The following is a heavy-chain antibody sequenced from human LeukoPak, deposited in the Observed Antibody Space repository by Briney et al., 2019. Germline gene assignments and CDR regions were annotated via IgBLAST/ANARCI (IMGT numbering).Heavy chain of an antibody. CDR3: ARSNWGSLSSYYYYYYMDV. V-gene: IGHV4-59*01. CDR1: GGSISSYY. CDR2: IYYSGST. Sequence: KPSETLSLTCTVSGGSISSYYWSWIRQPPGKGLEWIGYIYYSGSTNYNPSLKSRVTISVDTSKNQFSLKLSSVTAADTAVYYCARSNWGSLSSYYYYYYMDVWGKGTTVTVSS. J-gene: IGHJ6*03. D-gene: IGHD7-27*01.